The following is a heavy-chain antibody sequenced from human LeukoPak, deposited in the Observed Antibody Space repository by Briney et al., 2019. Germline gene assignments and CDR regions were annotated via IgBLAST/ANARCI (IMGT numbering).Heavy chain of an antibody. Sequence: PSETLSLTCTVSGGSICSYYWGWIRQPPGKGLEWIGYIYYSGSTNYNPSLKSRVTISVDTSKNQFSLKLSSVTAADTAVYYCARGGGLQQWLVHNNWFDPWGQGTLVTVSS. CDR1: GGSICSYY. CDR3: ARGGGLQQWLVHNNWFDP. V-gene: IGHV4-59*01. J-gene: IGHJ5*02. D-gene: IGHD6-19*01. CDR2: IYYSGST.